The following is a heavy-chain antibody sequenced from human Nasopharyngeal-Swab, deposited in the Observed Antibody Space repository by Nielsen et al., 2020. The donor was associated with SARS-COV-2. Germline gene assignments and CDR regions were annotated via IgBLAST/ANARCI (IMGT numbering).Heavy chain of an antibody. CDR3: ARDSGAVGTDY. D-gene: IGHD6-19*01. J-gene: IGHJ4*02. CDR1: GYTFTGYY. Sequence: ASVKVSCKASGYTFTGYYMHWVRQAPGQGLEWMGWINPNSGGTNYAQKFQGWVAMTRDTSISTAYMELSRLRSDDTAVYYCARDSGAVGTDYWGQGTLVTVSS. CDR2: INPNSGGT. V-gene: IGHV1-2*04.